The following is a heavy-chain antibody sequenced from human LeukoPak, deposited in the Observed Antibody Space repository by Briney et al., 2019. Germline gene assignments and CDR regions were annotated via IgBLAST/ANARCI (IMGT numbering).Heavy chain of an antibody. J-gene: IGHJ4*02. Sequence: GGSLRLSCAGSGCTVSSNYMSWVRQAPGKGLEWVSVIYSGGSTYYADFVKGRFTISRDSSKNTLYLQMNSLRAEDTAVYYCARGRGSGWPFDYWGQGTLVTVSS. CDR3: ARGRGSGWPFDY. CDR2: IYSGGST. D-gene: IGHD6-19*01. V-gene: IGHV3-66*01. CDR1: GCTVSSNY.